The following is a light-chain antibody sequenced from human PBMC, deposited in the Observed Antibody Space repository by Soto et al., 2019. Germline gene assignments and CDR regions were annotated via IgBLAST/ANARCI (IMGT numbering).Light chain of an antibody. J-gene: IGKJ3*01. V-gene: IGKV1-6*01. CDR3: LRGYNFPHT. CDR1: QDIRND. Sequence: AIQMTQSPSSLSASVGGRVTITCRASQDIRNDLGWYQQKPGKAPNHLIYAASTLQIGGPSRFSGSGSGTGFTLTISSLQPEDFATFYCLRGYNFPHTVGPGTKVDIK. CDR2: AAS.